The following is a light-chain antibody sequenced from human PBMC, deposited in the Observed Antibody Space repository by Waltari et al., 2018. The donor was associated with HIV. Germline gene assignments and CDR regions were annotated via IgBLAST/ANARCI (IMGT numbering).Light chain of an antibody. Sequence: QSALTQPRSVSGSPGQTVTIPCSGTSRDIGGYNYVSWYQQHPAEAPRLMIYDVNKRPSGVPDRFSGSKSGNTASLTISGLQAEDEADYYCCSYAGSNTFYVFGTGTEVTVL. CDR2: DVN. V-gene: IGLV2-11*01. J-gene: IGLJ1*01. CDR3: CSYAGSNTFYV. CDR1: SRDIGGYNY.